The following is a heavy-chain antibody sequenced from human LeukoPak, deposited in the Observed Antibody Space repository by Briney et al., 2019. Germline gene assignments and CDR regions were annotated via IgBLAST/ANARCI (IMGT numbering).Heavy chain of an antibody. J-gene: IGHJ4*02. Sequence: PGGSLRLSCAASGFTISDYCMNWARQAPGKGLEWVSSMSTISSYTYYADSVKGRFTISRDNAKNSLYLEMNSLRAEDTAFYYCARDDNWGFDYWGQGALVTVSS. D-gene: IGHD7-27*01. CDR3: ARDDNWGFDY. V-gene: IGHV3-21*01. CDR2: MSTISSYT. CDR1: GFTISDYC.